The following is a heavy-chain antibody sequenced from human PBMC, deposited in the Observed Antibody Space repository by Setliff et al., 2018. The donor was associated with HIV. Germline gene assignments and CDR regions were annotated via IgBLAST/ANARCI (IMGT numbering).Heavy chain of an antibody. J-gene: IGHJ5*02. D-gene: IGHD3-3*01. CDR1: GFTVSTKY. Sequence: GGSLRLSCVVSGFTVSTKYMSWVRQAPGKGLEWVSILYPSGITNYAASVKGRFTISRDSSDTTVSLQMNSLRSEDTAIYYCARDYTTTFWEYNWFDLWGQGTLVTVSS. V-gene: IGHV3-66*03. CDR2: LYPSGIT. CDR3: ARDYTTTFWEYNWFDL.